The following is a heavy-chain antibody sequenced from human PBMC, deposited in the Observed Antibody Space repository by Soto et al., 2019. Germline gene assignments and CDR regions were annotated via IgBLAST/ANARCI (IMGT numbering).Heavy chain of an antibody. J-gene: IGHJ6*02. CDR1: GFTFSSYW. CDR2: INSDGSST. Sequence: PGGSLRLSCAASGFTFSSYWMHWVRQAPGKGLVWVSRINSDGSSTSYADSVKGRFTISRDNAKNTLYLQMNSLRAEDTAVYYCAREGRGVAVPGGMDVWGQGTTVTVS. D-gene: IGHD2-2*01. V-gene: IGHV3-74*01. CDR3: AREGRGVAVPGGMDV.